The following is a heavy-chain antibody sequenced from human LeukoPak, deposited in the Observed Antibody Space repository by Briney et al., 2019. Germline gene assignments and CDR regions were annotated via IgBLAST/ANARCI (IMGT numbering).Heavy chain of an antibody. D-gene: IGHD2-21*01. Sequence: KPSETLSLTCTVSGGSISSSSYYWGWIRQPPGKGLEWIGSIYYSGSTYYNPSLKSRVTISVDTSKNQFSLKLSSVTAADTAMYYCARQGPYCGGDCSNYLDFWGQGTLVTVSS. CDR1: GGSISSSSYY. V-gene: IGHV4-39*01. CDR3: ARQGPYCGGDCSNYLDF. CDR2: IYYSGST. J-gene: IGHJ4*02.